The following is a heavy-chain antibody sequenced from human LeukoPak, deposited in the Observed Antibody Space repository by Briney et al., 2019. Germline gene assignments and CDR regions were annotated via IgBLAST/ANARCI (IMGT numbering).Heavy chain of an antibody. D-gene: IGHD2-2*01. V-gene: IGHV1-8*01. Sequence: ASVKVSCKASGYTFTSYDINWVRQATGQGLEWMGWMSPNSGNTGYAQKFQGRVTMTRDTSTSTAYMEPSSLISEDTAVYYCARIYCSSTSCYEWLDPWGQGTLVTVSS. J-gene: IGHJ5*02. CDR1: GYTFTSYD. CDR3: ARIYCSSTSCYEWLDP. CDR2: MSPNSGNT.